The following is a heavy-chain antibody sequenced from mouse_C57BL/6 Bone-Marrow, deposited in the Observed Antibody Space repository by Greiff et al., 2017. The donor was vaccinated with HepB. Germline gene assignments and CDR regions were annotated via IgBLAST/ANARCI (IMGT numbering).Heavy chain of an antibody. CDR2: INPSTGGT. V-gene: IGHV1-42*01. D-gene: IGHD3-1*01. J-gene: IGHJ3*01. CDR1: GYSFTGYY. CDR3: ARTGSGY. Sequence: EVQLQESGPELVKPGASVKISCKASGYSFTGYYMNWVKQSPEKSLEWIGEINPSTGGTTYNQKFKAKATLTVDKSSSTAYMQLKSLTSEDSAVYYCARTGSGYWGQGTLVTVSA.